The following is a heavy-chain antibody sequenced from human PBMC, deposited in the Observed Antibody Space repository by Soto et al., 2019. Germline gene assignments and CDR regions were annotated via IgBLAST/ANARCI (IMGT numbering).Heavy chain of an antibody. J-gene: IGHJ4*02. Sequence: EVQLVESGGGLVKPGGSLRLSCAASGFTFSSYSMNWVRQAPGKGLEWVSSISRINYIYYADSMKGRFTISRDNAENSLYLQMNSLRAEDTAVYYCARVGYSGSYYFDYWGQGTLVTVSS. V-gene: IGHV3-21*01. CDR1: GFTFSSYS. CDR2: ISRINYI. CDR3: ARVGYSGSYYFDY. D-gene: IGHD1-26*01.